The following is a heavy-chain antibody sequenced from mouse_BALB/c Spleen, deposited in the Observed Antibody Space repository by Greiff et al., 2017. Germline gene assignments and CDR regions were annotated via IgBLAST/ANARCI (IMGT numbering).Heavy chain of an antibody. CDR3: ARSRYYDAMDY. J-gene: IGHJ4*01. CDR1: GYTFTNYW. Sequence: VQVVESGAELVRPGTSVKISCKASGYTFTNYWLGWVKQRPGHGLEWIGDIYPGGGYTNYNEKFKGKATLTADTSSSTAYMQLSSLTSEDSAVYFCARSRYYDAMDYWGQGTSVTVSS. CDR2: IYPGGGYT. V-gene: IGHV1-63*02.